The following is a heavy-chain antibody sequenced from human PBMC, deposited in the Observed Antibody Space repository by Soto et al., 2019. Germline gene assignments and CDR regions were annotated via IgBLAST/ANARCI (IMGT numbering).Heavy chain of an antibody. CDR3: ARGLYNYDDSPSRDY. CDR1: GGAFSGYY. D-gene: IGHD3-22*01. CDR2: INHSGST. J-gene: IGHJ4*02. V-gene: IGHV4-34*01. Sequence: VQLQQWGAGLLKPSETLSLTCAVYGGAFSGYYWSWIRQPPGKGLEWIGEINHSGSTNYNPSLKSRVTISVDTSKNQFSLKLSSVTAADTAVYYCARGLYNYDDSPSRDYWGQGTLVTVSS.